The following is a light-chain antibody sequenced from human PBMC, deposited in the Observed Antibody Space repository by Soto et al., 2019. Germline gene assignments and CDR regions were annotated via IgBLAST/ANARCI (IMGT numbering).Light chain of an antibody. CDR3: QSYDSSTPVV. J-gene: IGLJ2*01. CDR2: EDN. V-gene: IGLV6-57*04. CDR1: SGSIASNC. Sequence: NFMLTQPHSVSESPGKTVTISCTRSSGSIASNCVQWYQQRPGSAPTTVIYEDNQRPSGVPDRFSGSIDSSSNSASLTISGLKTEDEADYYCQSYDSSTPVVFGGGTQLTVL.